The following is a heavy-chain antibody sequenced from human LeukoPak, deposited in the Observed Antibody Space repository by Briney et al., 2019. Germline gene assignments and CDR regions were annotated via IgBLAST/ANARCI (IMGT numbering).Heavy chain of an antibody. Sequence: GGSLRLSCAASGFTSSSYEMNWVRQAPGKGLEWVSYISSSGSTTYYADSVKGRFTISRDNAKKSLYLQMNSLRAEDTAVYYCARGRDGDYVPLDYWGQGTLVTVSS. J-gene: IGHJ4*02. CDR1: GFTSSSYE. D-gene: IGHD4-17*01. CDR2: ISSSGSTT. CDR3: ARGRDGDYVPLDY. V-gene: IGHV3-48*03.